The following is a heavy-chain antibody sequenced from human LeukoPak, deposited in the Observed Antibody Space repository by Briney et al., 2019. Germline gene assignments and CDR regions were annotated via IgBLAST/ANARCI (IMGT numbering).Heavy chain of an antibody. Sequence: GSVKLSCKASGYMFSDYFMHWVRQAPGQGLEWMAWINPNTGDTNYGQKFQGRVTMTRDTSISTVYMELSSLRSDDTAIYYCAREDGLGSFYNGFDFWGQGSLVTVSS. J-gene: IGHJ4*02. V-gene: IGHV1-2*02. D-gene: IGHD3-10*01. CDR3: AREDGLGSFYNGFDF. CDR1: GYMFSDYF. CDR2: INPNTGDT.